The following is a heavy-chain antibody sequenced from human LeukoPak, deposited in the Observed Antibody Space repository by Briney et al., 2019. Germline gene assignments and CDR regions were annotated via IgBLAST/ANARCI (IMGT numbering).Heavy chain of an antibody. CDR3: ASSRGDSSSWYAD. V-gene: IGHV4-59*01. CDR1: GGSISSYY. Sequence: SETLSLTCTVSGGSISSYYWSWIRQPPGKGLEWIGYIYYSGSTNYNPSLKSRVTISVDTSKNQFSLKLSSVTAADAAVYYCASSRGDSSSWYADWGQGTLVTVSS. J-gene: IGHJ4*02. CDR2: IYYSGST. D-gene: IGHD6-13*01.